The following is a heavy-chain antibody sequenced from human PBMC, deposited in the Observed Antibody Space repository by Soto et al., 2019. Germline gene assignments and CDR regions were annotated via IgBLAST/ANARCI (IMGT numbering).Heavy chain of an antibody. V-gene: IGHV3-30*03. Sequence: GGSLRLSCAASGFTFSSYGMHWVRQAPGKGLEWVAVISYDGSNKYYADSVKGRFTISRDNSKNTLYLQMNSLRAEDTAVYYCEREDSIIIPAVSDFWGQGNMVTVSS. CDR1: GFTFSSYG. CDR2: ISYDGSNK. CDR3: EREDSIIIPAVSDF. J-gene: IGHJ4*02. D-gene: IGHD2-2*01.